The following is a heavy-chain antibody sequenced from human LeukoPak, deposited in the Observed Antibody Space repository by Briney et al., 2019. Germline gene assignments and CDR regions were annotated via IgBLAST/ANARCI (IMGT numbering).Heavy chain of an antibody. CDR1: EFTFTNYW. CDR3: VRGDIDY. CDR2: TNNYGNEK. Sequence: GGSLRLSCATSEFTFTNYWMSWVRQAPGRGLEWVATTNNYGNEKYHVDSVKGRFTISRDNAKNSLDLQMNNLRVEDTAVYYCVRGDIDYWGQGALVTVPS. D-gene: IGHD5-24*01. V-gene: IGHV3-7*01. J-gene: IGHJ4*02.